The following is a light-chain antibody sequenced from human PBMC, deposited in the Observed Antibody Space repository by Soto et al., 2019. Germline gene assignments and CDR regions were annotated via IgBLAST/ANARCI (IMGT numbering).Light chain of an antibody. Sequence: QSVLTQPASVSGSPGQSITISCTGTSSDVGNYNLVSWYQQHPGKAPKLMIYEVTKRPSGVSNRISGSKSGNTASLTISGLQAEDEADYFCCSYAGSTTFVVFGGGTQLTVL. V-gene: IGLV2-23*02. J-gene: IGLJ2*01. CDR2: EVT. CDR1: SSDVGNYNL. CDR3: CSYAGSTTFVV.